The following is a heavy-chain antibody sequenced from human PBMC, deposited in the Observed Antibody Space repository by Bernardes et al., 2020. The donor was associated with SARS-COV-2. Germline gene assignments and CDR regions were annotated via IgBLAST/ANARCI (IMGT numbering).Heavy chain of an antibody. D-gene: IGHD3-3*01. CDR1: GFTFSSYS. CDR2: ISGSGGST. Sequence: GGSLRLSCAASGFTFSSYSMNWVRQAPGKGLEWVSAISGSGGSTYYADSVRGRFTISRDNSKNTLYLQMNSQRAEDTAVYYCAKRDYYDFWSGPIDYWGQGTLVTVSS. CDR3: AKRDYYDFWSGPIDY. J-gene: IGHJ4*02. V-gene: IGHV3-23*01.